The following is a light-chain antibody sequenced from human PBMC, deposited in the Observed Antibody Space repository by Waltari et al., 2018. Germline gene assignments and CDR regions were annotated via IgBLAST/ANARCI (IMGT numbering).Light chain of an antibody. Sequence: PGESATLSCMASQSLTKRDLAWYQQTPGQAPRLVIYGASSRAAGIPDRFSGSGSGTDFTLTISRLEPEDFAVYYCQQYGSSIMYTFGQGTKLEIK. V-gene: IGKV3-20*01. J-gene: IGKJ2*01. CDR3: QQYGSSIMYT. CDR1: QSLTKRD. CDR2: GAS.